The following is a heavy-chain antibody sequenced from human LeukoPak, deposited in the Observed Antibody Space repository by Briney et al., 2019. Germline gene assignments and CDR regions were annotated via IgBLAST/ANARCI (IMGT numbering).Heavy chain of an antibody. Sequence: GGSLRLSCAASGFTFTTSDMTWVRQSPGEGLEWVSLIYSGGDTYYADSAKGRFTISRDNSKNTLYLQMNSLRDEDTAVYYCAKWGGYGYGIDFWGQGTLVTVSS. J-gene: IGHJ4*02. CDR1: GFTFTTSD. V-gene: IGHV3-66*01. CDR3: AKWGGYGYGIDF. D-gene: IGHD5-18*01. CDR2: IYSGGDT.